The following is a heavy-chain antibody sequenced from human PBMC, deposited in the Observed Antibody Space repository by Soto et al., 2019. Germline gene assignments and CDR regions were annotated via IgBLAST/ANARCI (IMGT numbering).Heavy chain of an antibody. CDR1: GFTFSSYG. Sequence: QVQLVESGGGVVQPGRSLRLSCAASGFTFSSYGMHWDRQAPGKGLEWVAVIWYDGSNKYYADSVKGRFTISRDNSKNTLYLQMNSLRAEDTSVYYCARDIGYSSSSAPEYWGQGTLVTVSS. D-gene: IGHD6-6*01. CDR2: IWYDGSNK. V-gene: IGHV3-33*01. CDR3: ARDIGYSSSSAPEY. J-gene: IGHJ4*02.